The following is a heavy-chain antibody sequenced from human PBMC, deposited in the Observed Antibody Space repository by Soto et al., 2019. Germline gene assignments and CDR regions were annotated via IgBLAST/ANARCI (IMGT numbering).Heavy chain of an antibody. CDR3: AKDQGIAASHGID. D-gene: IGHD6-13*01. V-gene: IGHV3-30*18. CDR1: GFTFNNYG. CDR2: ISNDGSDK. J-gene: IGHJ3*01. Sequence: QVQLVESGGGVVQPGRSLRLSCAASGFTFNNYGMHWVRQAPGKGLEWVATISNDGSDKYYADSVKGRLTISRDNSKNTVYLPINRLRAYGTAVYYCAKDQGIAASHGIDWGQGTMVSVSS.